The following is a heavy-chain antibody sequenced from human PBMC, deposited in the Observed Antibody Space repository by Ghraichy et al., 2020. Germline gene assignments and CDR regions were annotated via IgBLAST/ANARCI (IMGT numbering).Heavy chain of an antibody. V-gene: IGHV1-2*06. J-gene: IGHJ5*02. CDR2: INPNSGGT. Sequence: ASVKVSCKASGYTFTGYYMHWVRQAPGQGLEWMGRINPNSGGTNYAQKFQGRVTMTRDTSISTAYMELSRLRSDDTAVYYCARRTPGCSGGMCWFDPWGQGTLVTVSS. D-gene: IGHD2-15*01. CDR3: ARRTPGCSGGMCWFDP. CDR1: GYTFTGYY.